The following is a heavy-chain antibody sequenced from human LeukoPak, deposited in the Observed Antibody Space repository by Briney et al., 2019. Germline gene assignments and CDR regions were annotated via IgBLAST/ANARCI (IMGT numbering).Heavy chain of an antibody. D-gene: IGHD4-11*01. CDR3: AREDYSGGNNWFDF. CDR2: IFYSGRT. Sequence: SETLSLTCSVSGGSINNYYWSWIRQPPGKGLEWIGSIFYSGRTNYNPSLKSRDIISVDTSKNQFSLKLNSVTAADTAVYYCAREDYSGGNNWFDFWGQGTLVTVSS. CDR1: GGSINNYY. J-gene: IGHJ5*01. V-gene: IGHV4-59*01.